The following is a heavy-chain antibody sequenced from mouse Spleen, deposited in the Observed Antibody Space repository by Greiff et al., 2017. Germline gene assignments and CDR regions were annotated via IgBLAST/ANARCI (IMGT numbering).Heavy chain of an antibody. Sequence: EVQLQQSGPELVKPGASVKISCKASGYTFTDYYMNWVKQSHGKSLEWIGDINPNNGGTSYNQKFKGKATLTVDKSSSTAYMELRSLTSEDSAVYYCARSGAYYRYDYAMDYWGQGTSVTVSS. CDR1: GYTFTDYY. D-gene: IGHD2-14*01. CDR3: ARSGAYYRYDYAMDY. J-gene: IGHJ4*01. V-gene: IGHV1-26*01. CDR2: INPNNGGT.